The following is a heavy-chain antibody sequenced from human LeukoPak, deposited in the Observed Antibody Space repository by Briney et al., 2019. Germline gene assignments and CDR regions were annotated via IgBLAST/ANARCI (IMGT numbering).Heavy chain of an antibody. CDR1: GFTVSTNH. CDR2: IYSGGTT. D-gene: IGHD6-13*01. Sequence: PGGSLRLSCAASGFTVSTNHMNWVRQAPGKGLEWVSVIYSGGTTYYANSVKGRFTISRDNSKNTLYLQMNSLRADDTAVYYCARVGSTVAAGTPDYWGQGTLVTVSS. V-gene: IGHV3-53*01. J-gene: IGHJ4*02. CDR3: ARVGSTVAAGTPDY.